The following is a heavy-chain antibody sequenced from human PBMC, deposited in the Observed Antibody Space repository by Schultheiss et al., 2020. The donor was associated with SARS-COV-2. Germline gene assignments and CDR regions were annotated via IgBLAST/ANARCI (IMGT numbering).Heavy chain of an antibody. CDR2: IIPILGIA. J-gene: IGHJ6*02. CDR1: GYTFTGYY. Sequence: SVKVSCKPSGYTFTGYYMHWVRQAPGQGLEWMGRIIPILGIAKYAQKFQGRVTITADKSTSTAYMELSSLRSEDTAVYYCARRDGIAAPYYYYYYGMDVWGQGTTVTVSS. D-gene: IGHD6-13*01. CDR3: ARRDGIAAPYYYYYYGMDV. V-gene: IGHV1-69*02.